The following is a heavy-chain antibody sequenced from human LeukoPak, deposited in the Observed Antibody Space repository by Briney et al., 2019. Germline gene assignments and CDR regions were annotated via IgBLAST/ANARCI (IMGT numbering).Heavy chain of an antibody. CDR1: GGSISSYD. J-gene: IGHJ4*02. CDR3: ARGLTGEAGY. V-gene: IGHV4-59*01. CDR2: IYNSGST. Sequence: SETLSLTCTVSGGSISSYDWSWIRQPPGKGLEWIGYIYNSGSTNYNPSLKSRVTISVDTYKNQFSLKLSSVTAADTAVYYCARGLTGEAGYWGQGTLVTVSS.